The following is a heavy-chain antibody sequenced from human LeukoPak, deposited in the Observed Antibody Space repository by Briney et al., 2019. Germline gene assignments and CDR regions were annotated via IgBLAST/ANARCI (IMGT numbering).Heavy chain of an antibody. J-gene: IGHJ4*02. Sequence: GGSLRLSCAASGFTFSSYAMHWVRQAPGKGLEWVSAISGSGDSTYYADSVKGRFTISRDNSKNTLYLQMNSLRAEDTAVYYCAKGDYGDYPRRLADYWGQGTLVTVSS. CDR2: ISGSGDST. CDR3: AKGDYGDYPRRLADY. CDR1: GFTFSSYA. D-gene: IGHD4-17*01. V-gene: IGHV3-23*01.